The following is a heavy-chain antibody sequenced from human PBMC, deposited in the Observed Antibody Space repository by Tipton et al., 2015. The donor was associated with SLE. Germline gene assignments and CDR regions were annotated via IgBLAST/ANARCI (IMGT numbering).Heavy chain of an antibody. CDR3: ASGAYGSDNSYLGGWFDP. D-gene: IGHD3-10*01. V-gene: IGHV4-4*08. CDR1: GGSIRNYY. Sequence: TLSLTCSVSGGSIRNYYWTWIRQPPGKGLEWIGHIYISGTTQHNPSLKSRVAISVDTSKNQFSLKLRSVTAADTAVYYCASGAYGSDNSYLGGWFDPWGQGTPVTVSS. J-gene: IGHJ5*02. CDR2: IYISGTT.